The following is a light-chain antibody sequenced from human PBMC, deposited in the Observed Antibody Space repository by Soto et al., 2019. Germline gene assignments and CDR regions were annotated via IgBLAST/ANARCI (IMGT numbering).Light chain of an antibody. CDR3: QRYGSSPWT. Sequence: EIVLTQSPGTLSLSPGERATLSCRASQSVSSSYLAWYQQKPGQAPRLLIYGASNRATGIPDRISGSGSGTDFTLTISRLEPEDFAVYYCQRYGSSPWTFGQGTKVDIK. CDR1: QSVSSSY. CDR2: GAS. J-gene: IGKJ1*01. V-gene: IGKV3-20*01.